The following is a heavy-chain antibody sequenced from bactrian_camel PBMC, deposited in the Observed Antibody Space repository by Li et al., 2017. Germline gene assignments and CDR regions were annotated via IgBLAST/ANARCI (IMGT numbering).Heavy chain of an antibody. CDR2: IRSDDVI. Sequence: HVQLVESGGGSVQAEGSLTLSCAVSGFTVSTRSMGWFRQAPGKEREGVATIRSDDVIDYADSVKGRFTISFDGAKNTLFLQMNSLRPEDTAMYYCAADFLPCQLRASEYKYWGQGTQVTVS. CDR3: AADFLPCQLRASEYKY. J-gene: IGHJ4*01. V-gene: IGHV3S55*01. CDR1: GFTVSTRS.